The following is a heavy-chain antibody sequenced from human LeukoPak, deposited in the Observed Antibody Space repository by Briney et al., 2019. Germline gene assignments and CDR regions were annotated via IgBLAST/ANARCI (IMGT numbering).Heavy chain of an antibody. J-gene: IGHJ5*02. CDR1: GGSFSGYY. V-gene: IGHV4-34*01. CDR2: INHSGST. CDR3: AVETTVTNWFDP. Sequence: PSETLSLTCAVYGGSFSGYYWSWIRQPPGKGLEWIGEINHSGSTNYNPSLKSRVTISVDTSKNQFSLKLSSVTAADTAVYYCAVETTVTNWFDPWGQGTLVTVSS. D-gene: IGHD4-17*01.